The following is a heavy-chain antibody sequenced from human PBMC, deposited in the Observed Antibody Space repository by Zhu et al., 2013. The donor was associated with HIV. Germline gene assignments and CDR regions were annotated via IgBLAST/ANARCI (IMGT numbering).Heavy chain of an antibody. CDR3: ARGGDIVLMVYVYYYYGMDV. V-gene: IGHV1-46*01. Sequence: QVQLVQSGAEVKKPGASVKVSCKASGYTFTSYYMHWVRQAPGQGLEWMGIIDPSGGSTSYAQKFQGRVTMTRDTSTSTVYMELSSLRSEDTAVYYCARGGDIVLMVYVYYYYGMDVWGQGTTVTVSS. D-gene: IGHD2-8*01. J-gene: IGHJ6*02. CDR1: GYTFTSYY. CDR2: IDPSGGST.